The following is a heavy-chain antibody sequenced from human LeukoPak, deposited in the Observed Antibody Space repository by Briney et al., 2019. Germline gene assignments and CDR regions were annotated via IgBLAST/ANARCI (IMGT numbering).Heavy chain of an antibody. CDR1: GFALGSHD. V-gene: IGHV3-13*01. CDR3: VREARGYHYTYFDY. CDR2: VSSGFHA. Sequence: GGSLRLSCTAPGFALGSHDMHWVRQIPGQGLEWVAAVSSGFHAFFADSVQGRCTVSREDARNSLYLQMNSLRAGDTAVYYCVREARGYHYTYFDYWGQGTLVTVSS. J-gene: IGHJ4*02. D-gene: IGHD5-18*01.